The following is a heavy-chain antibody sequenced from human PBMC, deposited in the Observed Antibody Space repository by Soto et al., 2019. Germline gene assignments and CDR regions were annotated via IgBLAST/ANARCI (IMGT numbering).Heavy chain of an antibody. D-gene: IGHD1-26*01. CDR2: ISGSGRTP. CDR3: AKGIGGASYDC. J-gene: IGHJ4*02. V-gene: IGHV3-23*01. Sequence: EVQLLDSGGGLVQPGGSLILSCAASGFTFTTYAMTWVRQAPGKGLEWVSAISGSGRTPYYADSVRSRLTIYRDNSKNTVYLQMNRLRADDTAVYYCAKGIGGASYDCGGQGTLVTVSS. CDR1: GFTFTTYA.